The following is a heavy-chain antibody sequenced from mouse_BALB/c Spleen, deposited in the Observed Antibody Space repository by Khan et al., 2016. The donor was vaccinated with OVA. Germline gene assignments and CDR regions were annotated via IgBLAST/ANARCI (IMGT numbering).Heavy chain of an antibody. CDR2: INTHSGVP. V-gene: IGHV9-4*02. J-gene: IGHJ4*01. Sequence: IQLVQSGPELKKPGETVRISCKAPGYTFTTAGIQWVQKMPGKGLKWIGWINTHSGVPKYAEDFKGRFAFSLEISVSTTYLQITNLKNEDTATYFCARGGAAYYRDDGGAMEYWGQGTSVTVSS. D-gene: IGHD2-14*01. CDR1: GYTFTTAG. CDR3: ARGGAAYYRDDGGAMEY.